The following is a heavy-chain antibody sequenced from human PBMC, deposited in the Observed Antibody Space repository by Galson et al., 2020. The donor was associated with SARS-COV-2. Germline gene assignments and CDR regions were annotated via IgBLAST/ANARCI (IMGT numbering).Heavy chain of an antibody. Sequence: KIGESLKISCAASGFTFSSYSMNWVRQAPGKGLEWVSSISSSSYIYYADSVKGRFTISRDNAKNSLYLQMNSLRAEDTAVYYCARSNFCSSTSCSLSWYFDYWGQGTLVTVSS. CDR2: ISSSSYI. J-gene: IGHJ4*02. CDR1: GFTFSSYS. CDR3: ARSNFCSSTSCSLSWYFDY. V-gene: IGHV3-21*01. D-gene: IGHD2-2*01.